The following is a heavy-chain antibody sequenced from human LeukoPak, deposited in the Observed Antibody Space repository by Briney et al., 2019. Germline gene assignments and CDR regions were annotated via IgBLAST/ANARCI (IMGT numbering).Heavy chain of an antibody. D-gene: IGHD3-3*01. CDR3: ARDYDFWSGYYSPTRGYFGY. V-gene: IGHV3-30*02. CDR1: GFTFSGSG. Sequence: GGSLRLSCAASGFTFSGSGMHCVRQAPGKGLEGVTFIRYDGSNKDYTDSVKGRFTISRDNSKNTLYLQMDSLRAEDTAVYYCARDYDFWSGYYSPTRGYFGYWGQGTLVTVSS. J-gene: IGHJ4*02. CDR2: IRYDGSNK.